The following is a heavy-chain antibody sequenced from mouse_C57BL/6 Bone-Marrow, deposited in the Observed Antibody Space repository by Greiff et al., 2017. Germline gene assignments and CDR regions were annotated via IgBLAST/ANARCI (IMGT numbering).Heavy chain of an antibody. D-gene: IGHD1-1*01. V-gene: IGHV1-66*01. CDR3: ERPPHYYGRAWFAY. CDR2: IYPGSGNT. Sequence: VQLQQSGPELVKPGASVKISCKASGYSFTSYYIHWVKQRPGQGLEWIGWIYPGSGNTKYNEKFKGKATLTEDTSSSKAYMQLSSLTSEDAAVDFCERPPHYYGRAWFAYWGQGTLVTVSA. CDR1: GYSFTSYY. J-gene: IGHJ3*01.